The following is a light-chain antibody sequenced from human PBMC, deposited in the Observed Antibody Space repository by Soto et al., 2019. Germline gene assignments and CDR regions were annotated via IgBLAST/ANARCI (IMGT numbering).Light chain of an antibody. CDR3: SSHTSGSTRV. CDR2: EVT. CDR1: SGDVGGYDY. Sequence: QSVLTQPAYVSASPGQSIAISCTGTSGDVGGYDYVSWYQQHPDKAPKLMIYEVTKRPSWVSNRFSGSKSGNTASLTISGLQPEDEADYYCSSHTSGSTRVFGSGTKVTVL. J-gene: IGLJ1*01. V-gene: IGLV2-14*01.